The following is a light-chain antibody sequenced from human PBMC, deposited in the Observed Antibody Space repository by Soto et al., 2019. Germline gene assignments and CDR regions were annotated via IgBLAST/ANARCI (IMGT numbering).Light chain of an antibody. CDR2: GAS. Sequence: EVVMTQSPATLSVSPGERATLSCRASQSVSGYLAWYQQKPGQAPRLLVFGASSRVLGIPDRFSGSGSGTDFTLTISRLEPEDFAVYYCHHYGSSPLTFGQGTRLEIK. V-gene: IGKV3-20*01. J-gene: IGKJ5*01. CDR1: QSVSGY. CDR3: HHYGSSPLT.